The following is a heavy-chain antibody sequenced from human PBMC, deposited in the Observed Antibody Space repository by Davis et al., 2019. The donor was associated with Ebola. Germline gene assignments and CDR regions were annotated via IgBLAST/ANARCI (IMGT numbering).Heavy chain of an antibody. CDR2: ISGSGGST. V-gene: IGHV3-23*01. J-gene: IGHJ4*02. Sequence: GESLKISCAASGFTVSSNYMSWARQAPGKGLEWVSTISGSGGSTYYADSVKGRFTISRENSKNTLYLQMNSLRAEDTAVYYCARESAVAGTTYDYWGQGTLVTVSS. D-gene: IGHD6-19*01. CDR3: ARESAVAGTTYDY. CDR1: GFTVSSNY.